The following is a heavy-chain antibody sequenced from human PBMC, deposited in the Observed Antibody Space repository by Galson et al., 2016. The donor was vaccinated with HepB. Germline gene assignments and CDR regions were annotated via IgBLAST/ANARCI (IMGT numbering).Heavy chain of an antibody. D-gene: IGHD6-6*01. V-gene: IGHV1-3*01. CDR2: INAGNGNP. CDR1: GYTFASYP. CDR3: ARNAPYSSSSDAFDI. J-gene: IGHJ3*02. Sequence: SVKVSCKASGYTFASYPMHWVRQAPGQRLEWMGWINAGNGNPKYSQNFQGRVTITRDTSASTAYMELSSLRSEDTAVYYCARNAPYSSSSDAFDIWGQGTMVTVSS.